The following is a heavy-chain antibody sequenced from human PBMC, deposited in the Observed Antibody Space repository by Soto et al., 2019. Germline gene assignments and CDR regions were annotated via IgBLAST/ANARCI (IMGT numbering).Heavy chain of an antibody. CDR1: GGSIGSGGNS. V-gene: IGHV4-30-2*01. J-gene: IGHJ4*02. CDR3: ARANYDSSGYCPSLFDY. Sequence: KTSETLSLTCAVSGGSIGSGGNSWNWIRQRPGKGLEWIRYTYHSGSTYYNPSLESRVTISVDRSKNQLSLKLSSVTAADTAVYYCARANYDSSGYCPSLFDYWGQGTLVTVSS. CDR2: TYHSGST. D-gene: IGHD3-22*01.